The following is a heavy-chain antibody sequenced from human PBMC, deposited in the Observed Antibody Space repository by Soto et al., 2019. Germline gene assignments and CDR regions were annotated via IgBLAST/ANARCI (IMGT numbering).Heavy chain of an antibody. Sequence: SETLSLTCSVSGGSISSGYYYWSWIRQPPGKGLEWIGYIYYSGNTYYNPSLKSRLIISIDTHKSQFSLKVGSVPAADTAVHYCRTSSLYGMDVCGQGPTVTVYS. J-gene: IGHJ6*02. CDR3: RTSSLYGMDV. CDR2: IYYSGNT. CDR1: GGSISSGYYY. D-gene: IGHD6-6*01. V-gene: IGHV4-30-4*01.